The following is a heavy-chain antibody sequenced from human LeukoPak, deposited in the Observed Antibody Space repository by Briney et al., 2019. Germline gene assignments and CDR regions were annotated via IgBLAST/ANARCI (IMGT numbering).Heavy chain of an antibody. Sequence: GGSLRLSCAASGFTFSDPWMSWVRQAPGKGLEWVSSISTGSTYIYYADSVKGRFTVSRDNAKNSLYLQMNSLRADDTAVYYCARDVYNTGYLKARYYWGQGTLLSVSS. J-gene: IGHJ4*02. CDR1: GFTFSDPW. V-gene: IGHV3-21*01. CDR2: ISTGSTYI. CDR3: ARDVYNTGYLKARYY. D-gene: IGHD3-9*01.